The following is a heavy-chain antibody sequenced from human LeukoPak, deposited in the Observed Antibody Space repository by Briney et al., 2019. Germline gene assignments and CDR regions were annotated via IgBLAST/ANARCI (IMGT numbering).Heavy chain of an antibody. CDR2: IIPIFGTA. J-gene: IGHJ4*02. D-gene: IGHD3-9*01. Sequence: ASVKVSCKASGGTFSSYAISWVRQAPGQGLEWIGGIIPIFGTANYAQKFQGRVTITADESTSTAYMELSSLRSEDTAVYYCARDSTYYDILTGYYTPLFDYWGQGTLVTVSS. CDR1: GGTFSSYA. V-gene: IGHV1-69*13. CDR3: ARDSTYYDILTGYYTPLFDY.